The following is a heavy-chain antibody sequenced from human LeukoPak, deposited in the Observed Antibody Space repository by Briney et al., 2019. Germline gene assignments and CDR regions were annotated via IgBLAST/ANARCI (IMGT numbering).Heavy chain of an antibody. D-gene: IGHD1-26*01. Sequence: SQTLCLTCTVSGGSISSGSYYWSWLRQPAGKGLEWIGRIYTSGSTNYNPSLKSRVTISVDTSKNQLSLKLSSVTAADTAVYYCARDPVGAPVAFDIWGQGTMVTVSS. V-gene: IGHV4-61*02. J-gene: IGHJ3*02. CDR2: IYTSGST. CDR1: GGSISSGSYY. CDR3: ARDPVGAPVAFDI.